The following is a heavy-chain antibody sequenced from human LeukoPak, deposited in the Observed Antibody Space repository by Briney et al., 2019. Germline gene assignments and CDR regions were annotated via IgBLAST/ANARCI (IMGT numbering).Heavy chain of an antibody. J-gene: IGHJ4*02. D-gene: IGHD5-12*01. V-gene: IGHV3-33*01. CDR1: GFTFSNYG. Sequence: GGSLRLSCAASGFTFSNYGMHWVRQAPGKGLEWVAVIWDDGSNKYYADSVQGRFIISRDNSKNTLYLQMNSLRAEDTAVYYCAREMGLNIVATFGYWGQGTLVTVSS. CDR3: AREMGLNIVATFGY. CDR2: IWDDGSNK.